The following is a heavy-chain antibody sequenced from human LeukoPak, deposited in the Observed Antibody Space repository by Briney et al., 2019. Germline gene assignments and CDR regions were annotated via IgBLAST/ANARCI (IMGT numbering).Heavy chain of an antibody. D-gene: IGHD4-11*01. CDR3: ARVKHDYSNYYFDY. CDR2: MSPNSGNT. V-gene: IGHV1-8*03. J-gene: IGHJ4*02. CDR1: GYTFTSYD. Sequence: ASVKVSCKASGYTFTSYDINWVRQATGQGLEWMGWMSPNSGNTGYAQKFQGRVTITRNTSISTAYMELSSLRSEDTAVYYCARVKHDYSNYYFDYWGQGTLVTVSS.